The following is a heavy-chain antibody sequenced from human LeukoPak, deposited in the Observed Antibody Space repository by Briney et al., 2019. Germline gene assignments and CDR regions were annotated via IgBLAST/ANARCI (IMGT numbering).Heavy chain of an antibody. CDR1: GDSITNYW. J-gene: IGHJ5*02. V-gene: IGHV5-51*01. CDR3: ATVAGYAKNWFDP. D-gene: IGHD5-12*01. Sequence: GESLKISCKGSGDSITNYWIGWVRQMPGKGLEWMGSIYPGDSDTRYSPSFRGQVTISADKSINTAFLQWSSLKASDTAIYYCATVAGYAKNWFDPWGQGTLVTVSS. CDR2: IYPGDSDT.